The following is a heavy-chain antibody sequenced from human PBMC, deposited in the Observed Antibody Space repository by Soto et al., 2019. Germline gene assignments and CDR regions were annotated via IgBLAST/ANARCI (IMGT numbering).Heavy chain of an antibody. Sequence: QVTLRESGPVLVKPTETLTLTCTVSGLSLSNRRVGVTWIRQPPGKALEWLAHIFSKDEKSYNTSLKSRLTISKDISKSQVVLRMTNMDPVDTATYFCARITAAFDPWGQGTLATVSS. V-gene: IGHV2-26*01. CDR2: IFSKDEK. CDR3: ARITAAFDP. CDR1: GLSLSNRRVG. D-gene: IGHD6-25*01. J-gene: IGHJ5*02.